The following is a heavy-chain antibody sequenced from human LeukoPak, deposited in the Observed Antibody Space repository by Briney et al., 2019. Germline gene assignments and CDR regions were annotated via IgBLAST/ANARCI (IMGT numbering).Heavy chain of an antibody. D-gene: IGHD3-22*01. Sequence: GRSLRPSCAASGFTLSSYSMNWVRQAPGKGLEWVSYISSSSSTIYYTDSVKGRFTISRDNSKNSLCLQMNSLRAEDTAVYYCARDPRYYDSSGYLDYWGQGTLVTVSS. CDR3: ARDPRYYDSSGYLDY. V-gene: IGHV3-48*01. J-gene: IGHJ4*02. CDR1: GFTLSSYS. CDR2: ISSSSSTI.